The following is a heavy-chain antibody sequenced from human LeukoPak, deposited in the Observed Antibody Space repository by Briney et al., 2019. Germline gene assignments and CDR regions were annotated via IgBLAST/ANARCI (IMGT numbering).Heavy chain of an antibody. V-gene: IGHV3-33*01. CDR3: ARDSGYGYNTFPTADY. D-gene: IGHD5-24*01. CDR1: GFTFSSYG. CDR2: IWYDGSNK. J-gene: IGHJ4*02. Sequence: PGGSLRLSCLSCGFTFSSYGIHWVRQAPGKGLEWVAFIWYDGSNKYYADSVKGRFTISRDNSENTLYLQMSSLRAEDTALYYCARDSGYGYNTFPTADYWGQGILVTVSS.